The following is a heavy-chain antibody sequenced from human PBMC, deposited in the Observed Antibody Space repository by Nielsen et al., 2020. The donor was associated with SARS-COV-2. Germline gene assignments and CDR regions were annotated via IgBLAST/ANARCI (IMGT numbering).Heavy chain of an antibody. CDR2: IYPDDSQT. Sequence: KVSCKASGYSFDVFWIGWVRQKPGIGLEWMGVIYPDDSQTRYRPSFQGQVTFSVDKSTRTAYLEWTSLTASDSAIYYCTRRDALRSGPDHWGQGTLVTVSS. CDR1: GYSFDVFW. V-gene: IGHV5-51*01. CDR3: TRRDALRSGPDH. D-gene: IGHD3-3*01. J-gene: IGHJ4*02.